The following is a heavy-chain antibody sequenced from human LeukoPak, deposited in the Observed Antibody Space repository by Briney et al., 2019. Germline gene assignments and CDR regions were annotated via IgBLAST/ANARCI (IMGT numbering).Heavy chain of an antibody. Sequence: RASVKVSCKASGYTFTSYGISWVRQAPGQGLEWMGWISAYNGNTNYAQKLQGRVTMTTDTSTSTAYMELRSLRSDDTAVYYCARSLKIAVAGRYYYYGMDVWGQGTTVTVSS. V-gene: IGHV1-18*01. CDR1: GYTFTSYG. CDR2: ISAYNGNT. J-gene: IGHJ6*02. D-gene: IGHD6-19*01. CDR3: ARSLKIAVAGRYYYYGMDV.